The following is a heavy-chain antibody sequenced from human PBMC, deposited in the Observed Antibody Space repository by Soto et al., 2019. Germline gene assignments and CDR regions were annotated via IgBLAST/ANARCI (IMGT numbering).Heavy chain of an antibody. J-gene: IGHJ6*02. D-gene: IGHD2-15*01. CDR2: ISSTGSPI. CDR3: AREWWSPAHCYHGMDV. Sequence: GGSLRLSCAASGFTFGSYDMNWVRQAPGKGLEWVSYISSTGSPIYYADSVQGRFTISRDNAKNSLYLQMNSLRAEDTALYYCAREWWSPAHCYHGMDVWGQGTTVTVSS. CDR1: GFTFGSYD. V-gene: IGHV3-48*03.